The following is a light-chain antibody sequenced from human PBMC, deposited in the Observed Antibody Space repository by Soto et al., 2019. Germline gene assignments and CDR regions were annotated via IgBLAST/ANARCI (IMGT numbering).Light chain of an antibody. Sequence: DIQMTQSPFSLSASVGDRVTIXXRASQDVSNWLAWYQQKPGQAPDVLISGASTLQSGVPSRFSGSGSGTDFSLTISSLQPEDFATYFCQQANSFPSFGQGTRLEIK. CDR1: QDVSNW. CDR3: QQANSFPS. V-gene: IGKV1-12*02. J-gene: IGKJ5*01. CDR2: GAS.